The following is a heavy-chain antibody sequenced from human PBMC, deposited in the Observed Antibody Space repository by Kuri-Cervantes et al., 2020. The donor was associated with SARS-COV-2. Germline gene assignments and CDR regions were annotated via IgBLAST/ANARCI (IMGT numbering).Heavy chain of an antibody. CDR3: ARLSPIGMVRGVAFDP. CDR2: IYYSGST. J-gene: IGHJ5*02. V-gene: IGHV4-59*08. CDR1: GGSISSYY. D-gene: IGHD3-10*01. Sequence: GSLRLSCTVSGGSISSYYWSWIRQPPGKGLEWIGYIYYSGSTNYNPSLKSRVTISVDTSKNQFSLKLSSVTAADTAVYYCARLSPIGMVRGVAFDPWGQGTLVTRAS.